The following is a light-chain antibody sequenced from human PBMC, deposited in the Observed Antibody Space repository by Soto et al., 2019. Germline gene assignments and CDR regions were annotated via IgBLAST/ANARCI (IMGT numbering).Light chain of an antibody. J-gene: IGLJ2*01. CDR1: DIGSKG. CDR2: SDT. V-gene: IGLV3-21*04. Sequence: SYELTQPPSVSVAPGKTASISCGGNDIGSKGVHWYQQKPGQAPVLVIYSDTDLPPVITERFSGSNSANLATLTISRVEAGDEADYYCQVWDSGGAHVVFGGGTKLTVL. CDR3: QVWDSGGAHVV.